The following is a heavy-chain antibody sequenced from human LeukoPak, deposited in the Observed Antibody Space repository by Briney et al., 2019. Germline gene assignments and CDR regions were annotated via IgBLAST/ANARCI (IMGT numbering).Heavy chain of an antibody. CDR3: AKDSSGWPYGPDY. CDR2: ISGSGGST. CDR1: GFTFSSYA. D-gene: IGHD6-19*01. V-gene: IGHV3-23*01. J-gene: IGHJ4*02. Sequence: GRSLRLSCAASGFTFSSYAMSWVRKAPGKGLEWVSAISGSGGSTYYADSVKGRFTISRDNSKNTLYLQMNSLRAEDTAVYYCAKDSSGWPYGPDYWGQGTLVTVSS.